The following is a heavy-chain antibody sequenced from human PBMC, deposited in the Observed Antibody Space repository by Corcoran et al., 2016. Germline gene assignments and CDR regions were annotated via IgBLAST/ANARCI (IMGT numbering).Heavy chain of an antibody. D-gene: IGHD4-17*01. CDR2: ISSSSSTI. CDR1: GFTFSSYS. CDR3: ARDVAHGDLDY. J-gene: IGHJ4*02. Sequence: EVQLVESGGGLVQPGGSLRLSCAASGFTFSSYSMNWVRQAPGKGLEWVSYISSSSSTIYYADSVKGRFTISRDNAKNSLYLQMNSLRAEDTAVYYCARDVAHGDLDYWGQGTLVTVSS. V-gene: IGHV3-48*04.